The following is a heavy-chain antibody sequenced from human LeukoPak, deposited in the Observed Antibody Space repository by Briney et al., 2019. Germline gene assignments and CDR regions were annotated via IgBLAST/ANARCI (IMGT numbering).Heavy chain of an antibody. Sequence: PSETLSLTCTVSGGSIRSYHWSWIRQPPGKGLEWIGYIYYSGSTNYNPYLKGRVTISVDTSKNQFSLKLSSVTAADTAVYYCAREDSSDAFDIWGQGTMVTVSS. J-gene: IGHJ3*02. D-gene: IGHD5-18*01. CDR1: GGSIRSYH. CDR2: IYYSGST. CDR3: AREDSSDAFDI. V-gene: IGHV4-59*01.